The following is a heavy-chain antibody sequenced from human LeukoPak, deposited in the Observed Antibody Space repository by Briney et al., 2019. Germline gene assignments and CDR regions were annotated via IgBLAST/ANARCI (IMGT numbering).Heavy chain of an antibody. Sequence: GGSLRLSCAASGFTLSNYWMTWVRQAPGKGLEWVANIKQDGSEEYYVDSVKGRFTISRDNSKNSLYLQMHSLRVEDTAVYYCARTSSIWVSFFDFWGQGTLVTVSS. CDR2: IKQDGSEE. D-gene: IGHD6-13*01. CDR1: GFTLSNYW. V-gene: IGHV3-7*01. J-gene: IGHJ4*02. CDR3: ARTSSIWVSFFDF.